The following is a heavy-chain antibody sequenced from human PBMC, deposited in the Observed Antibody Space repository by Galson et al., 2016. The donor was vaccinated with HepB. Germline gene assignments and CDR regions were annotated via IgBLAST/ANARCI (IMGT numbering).Heavy chain of an antibody. CDR2: ISGHDDK. J-gene: IGHJ3*02. CDR3: IHSSDLHHAFDI. V-gene: IGHV2-5*01. D-gene: IGHD2-21*02. CDR1: GFSLSTTGVD. Sequence: LVKPTQTLTLTCAFSGFSLSTTGVDVGWIRQPPGKTLEWLALISGHDDKRYTPSLKSRLTISKDTSKQQVLLTMTNVDPVDTATYYCIHSSDLHHAFDIWGQGTSVIVSS.